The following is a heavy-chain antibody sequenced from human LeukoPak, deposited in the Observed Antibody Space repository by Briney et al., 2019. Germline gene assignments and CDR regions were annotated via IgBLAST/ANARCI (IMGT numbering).Heavy chain of an antibody. J-gene: IGHJ4*02. D-gene: IGHD6-19*01. Sequence: GGSLRLSCAASGFTFSSYGMHWVRQAPGEGLEWVAVISYDGSNKYYADSVKGRFTISRDNSKNTLYLQMNSLRAEDTAVYYCAKPVVDSSGFTRYFDYWGQGTLVTVSS. CDR3: AKPVVDSSGFTRYFDY. V-gene: IGHV3-30*18. CDR1: GFTFSSYG. CDR2: ISYDGSNK.